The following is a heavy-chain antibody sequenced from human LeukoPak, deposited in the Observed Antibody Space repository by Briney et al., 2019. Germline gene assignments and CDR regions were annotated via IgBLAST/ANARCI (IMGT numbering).Heavy chain of an antibody. Sequence: SETLSLTCTVSGGSISSSSYYWGWIRQPPGKGLEWIGSIYYSGSTYYNPSLKSRVTISVDTSKNQFSLKLSSVTAADTAVYYCAGDFIAGYFQHWGQGTLVTVSS. D-gene: IGHD2-21*01. CDR1: GGSISSSSYY. CDR3: AGDFIAGYFQH. J-gene: IGHJ1*01. V-gene: IGHV4-39*07. CDR2: IYYSGST.